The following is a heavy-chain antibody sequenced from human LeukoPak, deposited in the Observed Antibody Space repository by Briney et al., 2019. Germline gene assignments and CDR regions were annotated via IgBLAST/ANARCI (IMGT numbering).Heavy chain of an antibody. Sequence: GGSLRLSCAAPGFTVSSNYMSWVRQAPGKGLEWVSVIYSGGSTYYADSVKGRFTISRDNSENTLYLQMNSLRAEDTALYYCSNGRTSSGTLQHDYWGQGTLVTVSS. V-gene: IGHV3-53*01. CDR2: IYSGGST. D-gene: IGHD6-19*01. CDR1: GFTVSSNY. J-gene: IGHJ4*02. CDR3: SNGRTSSGTLQHDY.